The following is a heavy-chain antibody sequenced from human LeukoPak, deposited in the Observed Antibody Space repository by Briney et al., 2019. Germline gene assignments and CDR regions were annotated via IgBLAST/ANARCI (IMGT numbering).Heavy chain of an antibody. V-gene: IGHV3-30*18. J-gene: IGHJ4*02. CDR3: AKALGSIAVAGPLDY. CDR2: ISYDGSNK. CDR1: GFTFSSYG. D-gene: IGHD6-19*01. Sequence: GRSLRLSCAASGFTFSSYGMHWVRQAPGKGLEWVAVISYDGSNKYYADSVKGRFTISRDNSKNTLYLQMNSLRAEDTAVYYCAKALGSIAVAGPLDYWGQGTLVTVSP.